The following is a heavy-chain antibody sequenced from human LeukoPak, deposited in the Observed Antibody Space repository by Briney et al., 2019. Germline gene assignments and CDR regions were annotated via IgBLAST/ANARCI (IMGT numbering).Heavy chain of an antibody. J-gene: IGHJ5*02. CDR2: IYYSGST. CDR3: ARKKVGAYNWFDP. V-gene: IGHV4-59*01. D-gene: IGHD1-26*01. Sequence: PSETLSLTCTVSGGSISSYYWSWIRQPPGKGLEWIGYIYYSGSTNYNPSLKSRVTISVDTSKDQFPLKLSSGTAADTAVYYCARKKVGAYNWFDPWGQGTLVTVSS. CDR1: GGSISSYY.